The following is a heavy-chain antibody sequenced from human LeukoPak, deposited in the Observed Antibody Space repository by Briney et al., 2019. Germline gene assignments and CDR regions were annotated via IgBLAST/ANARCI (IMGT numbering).Heavy chain of an antibody. CDR1: GFTFSSYA. Sequence: PGGSLRLSCAASGFTFSSYAMHWVRQAPGKGLEWVAVISYDGSNKYYADSVKGRFTISRDNAKNSLYLQMNSLRAEDTAVYYCAREQPRYFDFWGQGTLVTVSS. CDR2: ISYDGSNK. V-gene: IGHV3-30-3*01. J-gene: IGHJ4*02. CDR3: AREQPRYFDF.